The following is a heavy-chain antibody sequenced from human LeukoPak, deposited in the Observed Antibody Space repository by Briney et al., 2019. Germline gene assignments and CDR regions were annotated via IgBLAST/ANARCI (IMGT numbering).Heavy chain of an antibody. J-gene: IGHJ4*02. D-gene: IGHD6-25*01. CDR1: GGSFSGYY. V-gene: IGHV4-34*01. CDR3: ARGPRVGSAKNFDY. Sequence: PSETLSLTCAVYGGSFSGYYWSWIRQPPGKGLEWIGEINHSGSTNYNPSLKSRVTISVDTSKNQFSLKLSSVTAADTAVYYCARGPRVGSAKNFDYWGQGTLVTVSS. CDR2: INHSGST.